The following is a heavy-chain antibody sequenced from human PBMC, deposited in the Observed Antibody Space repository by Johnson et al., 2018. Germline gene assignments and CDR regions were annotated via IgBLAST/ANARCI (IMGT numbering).Heavy chain of an antibody. CDR1: GFTFGDYA. Sequence: VQLVQSGGGLVTPGRSLRLSCAGSGFTFGDYAMTWFRQAPGKGLEWVGFIRSKTYVGTSEYAASVKGIFSFSSDDSKSVAYVQMNSLKTDDTATYFCTRGAIRGTVIRYWGQGTLVTVSS. D-gene: IGHD1-26*01. CDR3: TRGAIRGTVIRY. J-gene: IGHJ4*02. CDR2: IRSKTYVGTS. V-gene: IGHV3-49*05.